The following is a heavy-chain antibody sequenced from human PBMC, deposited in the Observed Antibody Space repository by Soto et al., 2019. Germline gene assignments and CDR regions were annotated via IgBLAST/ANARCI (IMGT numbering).Heavy chain of an antibody. CDR1: GFTFSDYY. D-gene: IGHD4-17*01. CDR3: ASPTVTPHYGMDV. V-gene: IGHV3-11*01. Sequence: QVQLVESGGGLVKPGGSLRLSCAASGFTFSDYYMSWIRQAPGKGLEWVSYISSSGSTIYYADSVKGRFTISRDNPKNSLYLKMTSLRAEDTAVYYCASPTVTPHYGMDVWGQGTTVTVSS. CDR2: ISSSGSTI. J-gene: IGHJ6*02.